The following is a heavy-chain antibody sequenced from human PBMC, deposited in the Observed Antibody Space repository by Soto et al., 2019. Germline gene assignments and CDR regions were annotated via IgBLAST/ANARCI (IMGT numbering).Heavy chain of an antibody. V-gene: IGHV1-18*01. CDR3: ARGCSGGSCYFPNSYYYGLDV. CDR2: ISAYNGNT. D-gene: IGHD2-15*01. J-gene: IGHJ6*02. CDR1: GYTFTSYG. Sequence: ASVKVSCKASGYTFTSYGISWVRQAPGQGLEWMGWISAYNGNTNYAQKLQGRVTMTTDTSTSTAYMELRSLRSDDTAVYYCARGCSGGSCYFPNSYYYGLDVWGQVTTVTVSS.